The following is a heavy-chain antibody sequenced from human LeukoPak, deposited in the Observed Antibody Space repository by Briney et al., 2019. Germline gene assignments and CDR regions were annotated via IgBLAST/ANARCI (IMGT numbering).Heavy chain of an antibody. Sequence: GGSLRLSCAASGFTFSSYGMHWVRQAPGKGLEWVAVIWYDGSNKYNADSVKGRFTISRDNSKNTLYLQMNSLRAEDTAVYYCARGDLYYDILTGFDYWGQGTLVTVSS. V-gene: IGHV3-33*01. CDR3: ARGDLYYDILTGFDY. CDR2: IWYDGSNK. D-gene: IGHD3-9*01. J-gene: IGHJ4*02. CDR1: GFTFSSYG.